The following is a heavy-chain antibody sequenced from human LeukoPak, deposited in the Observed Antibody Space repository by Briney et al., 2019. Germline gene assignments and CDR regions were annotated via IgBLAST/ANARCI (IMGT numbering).Heavy chain of an antibody. CDR3: ARSVEGYCSGGSCYSYYYYMDV. D-gene: IGHD2-15*01. Sequence: PSETLSLTCSVSGGSIRNSNYFWAWIRQPPGKGLEWIGVISYTGSAYYNPSLKSRVTISVDTSKNQFSLKLSSVTAADTAVYYCARSVEGYCSGGSCYSYYYYMDVWGKGTTVTVSS. CDR2: ISYTGSA. V-gene: IGHV4-39*07. J-gene: IGHJ6*03. CDR1: GGSIRNSNYF.